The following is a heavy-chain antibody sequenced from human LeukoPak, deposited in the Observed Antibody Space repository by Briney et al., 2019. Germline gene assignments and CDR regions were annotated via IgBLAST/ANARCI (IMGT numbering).Heavy chain of an antibody. V-gene: IGHV4-34*01. D-gene: IGHD4-11*01. J-gene: IGHJ2*01. CDR1: GGSFSGYY. CDR3: ARGRSNSIRWYFDL. CDR2: TNHSGST. Sequence: SETLSLTCAVDGGSFSGYYWSWIRQPPGKGLEWIGETNHSGSTNYNPSLKSRVTISVDTSKNQFSLKLSSVTAADTAVYYCARGRSNSIRWYFDLWGRGTLVTVSS.